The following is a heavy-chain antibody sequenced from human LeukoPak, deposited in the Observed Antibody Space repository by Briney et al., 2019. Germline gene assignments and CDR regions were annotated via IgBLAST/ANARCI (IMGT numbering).Heavy chain of an antibody. CDR3: ASRNDILTGYVFDF. Sequence: PSETLSLTCTVSGGSVSSSIYYWGWIRQPPGKGLEWIGSIYYSGSTSYNPSLKSRVTISVVTSKNQFSLKLTSVTAADTAVYYCASRNDILTGYVFDFWGQGTLVTVSS. V-gene: IGHV4-39*01. J-gene: IGHJ4*02. CDR1: GGSVSSSIYY. D-gene: IGHD3-9*01. CDR2: IYYSGST.